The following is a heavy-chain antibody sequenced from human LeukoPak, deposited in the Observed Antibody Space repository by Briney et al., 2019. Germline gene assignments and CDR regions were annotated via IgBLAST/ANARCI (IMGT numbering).Heavy chain of an antibody. Sequence: SGGSLRLSCAASGFTFSRHWMSWVRQAPGKGLEWVANIKQDVSEKDYVDSVKGRFTISRDNAKNSLYLQISSLRAEDTAVYYCARRGNYYYSFDSWGQGALVTVSS. D-gene: IGHD1-26*01. CDR2: IKQDVSEK. V-gene: IGHV3-7*01. J-gene: IGHJ4*02. CDR3: ARRGNYYYSFDS. CDR1: GFTFSRHW.